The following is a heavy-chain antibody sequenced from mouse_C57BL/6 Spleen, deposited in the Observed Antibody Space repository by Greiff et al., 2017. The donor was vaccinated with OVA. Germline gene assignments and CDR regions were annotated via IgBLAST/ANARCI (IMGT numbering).Heavy chain of an antibody. Sequence: QVQLKQPGAELVMPGASVKLSCKASGYTFTSYWMHWVKQRPRQGLEWIGEIDPSDSYTNYNQKFKGKSTLTVDKSSSTAYMQLSSLTSEDSAVYYCPRWEDAMDYWGQGTSVTVSS. D-gene: IGHD4-1*01. CDR3: PRWEDAMDY. CDR2: IDPSDSYT. CDR1: GYTFTSYW. J-gene: IGHJ4*01. V-gene: IGHV1-69*01.